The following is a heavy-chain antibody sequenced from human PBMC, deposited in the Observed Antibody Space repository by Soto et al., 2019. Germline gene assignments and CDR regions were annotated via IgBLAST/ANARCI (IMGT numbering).Heavy chain of an antibody. V-gene: IGHV4-59*01. Sequence: LSLTCSVSGGSIRSYYWSWIRQPPGKGLEWIGYIYYSGNTKYNPSLKSRVTISVDTSKNQFSLKLSSVTAADTAVYYCARLTTVTTHYFDYWGQGTLVTVSS. CDR1: GGSIRSYY. CDR3: ARLTTVTTHYFDY. CDR2: IYYSGNT. D-gene: IGHD4-17*01. J-gene: IGHJ4*02.